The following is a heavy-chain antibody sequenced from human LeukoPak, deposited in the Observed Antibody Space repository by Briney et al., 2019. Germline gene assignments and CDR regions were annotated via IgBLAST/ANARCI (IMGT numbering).Heavy chain of an antibody. Sequence: GGSLRLSCAASGFTFSSYAMHWVRQAPGKGLEWVAVISYDGSNKYYADSVEGRFTISRDNSKNTLYLQMNSLGAEDTAVYYCARVGPTPGAYGGNSEYYGMDVWGQGTTVTVSS. CDR1: GFTFSSYA. CDR2: ISYDGSNK. D-gene: IGHD4-23*01. V-gene: IGHV3-30-3*01. J-gene: IGHJ6*02. CDR3: ARVGPTPGAYGGNSEYYGMDV.